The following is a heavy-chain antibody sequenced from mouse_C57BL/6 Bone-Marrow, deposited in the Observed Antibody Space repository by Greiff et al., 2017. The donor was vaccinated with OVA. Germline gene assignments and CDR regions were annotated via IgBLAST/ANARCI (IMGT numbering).Heavy chain of an antibody. D-gene: IGHD2-3*01. J-gene: IGHJ4*01. Sequence: DVQLQESGPGLVKPSQSLSLTCSVTGYSITSGYYWNWIRQFPGNKLEWMGYISYDGSNNYNPSLKNRISITRDTSKNQFFLKLNSVTTEDTATYYCARIYDGYYRKVMDYWGQGTSVTVSS. V-gene: IGHV3-6*01. CDR2: ISYDGSN. CDR1: GYSITSGYY. CDR3: ARIYDGYYRKVMDY.